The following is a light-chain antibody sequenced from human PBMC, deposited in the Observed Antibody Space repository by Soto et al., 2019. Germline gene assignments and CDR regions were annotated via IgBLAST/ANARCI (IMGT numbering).Light chain of an antibody. CDR3: QQYSNSPQT. CDR2: GAS. J-gene: IGKJ2*01. V-gene: IGKV3-20*01. CDR1: QSVNNNY. Sequence: EIVLTQSPGTLSLSPAERATLSCRASQSVNNNYLAWFQQKPGQAPRLLIYGASSRATGIPDRFSGSGSGTDFTLTISSLEPEDFAVYYCQQYSNSPQTFGQGTKVEIK.